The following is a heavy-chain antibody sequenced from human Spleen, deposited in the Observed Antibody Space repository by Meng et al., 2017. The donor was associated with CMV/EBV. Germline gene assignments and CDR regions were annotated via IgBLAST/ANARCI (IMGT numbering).Heavy chain of an antibody. J-gene: IGHJ6*02. CDR3: ARDGDNWKPNSYYYYYGMDV. CDR1: GYTLTELS. V-gene: IGHV1-24*01. CDR2: FDPEDGET. D-gene: IGHD1-20*01. Sequence: ASVKVSCKVSGYTLTELSMHWVRQAPGKGLEWMGGFDPEDGETIYAQKFQGRVTMTEDTSTDTAYMELSSLRSEDTAVYYCARDGDNWKPNSYYYYYGMDVWGQGTTVTVSS.